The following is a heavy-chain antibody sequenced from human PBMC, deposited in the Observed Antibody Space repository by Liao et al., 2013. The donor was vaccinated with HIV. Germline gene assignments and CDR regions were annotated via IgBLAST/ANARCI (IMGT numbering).Heavy chain of an antibody. V-gene: IGHV4-59*10. D-gene: IGHD3-22*01. CDR1: GVSIRSSDDY. CDR2: ISANGNT. Sequence: QVHLQQWGAGLLKPSETLSLTCAVSGVSIRSSDDYWGWLRQPAGKGLEWLGRISANGNTKYNPALQSRVTMSVDTSKNQFSLKLNSVTAADTATYYCARANYYDSDNDYWDAFDFWGQGTMVIVSS. J-gene: IGHJ3*01. CDR3: ARANYYDSDNDYWDAFDF.